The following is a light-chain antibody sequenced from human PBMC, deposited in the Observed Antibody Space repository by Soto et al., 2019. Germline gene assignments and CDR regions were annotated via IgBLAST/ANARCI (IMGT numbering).Light chain of an antibody. V-gene: IGLV2-14*01. CDR2: EVS. Sequence: QSALTQPASVSGSPGQSITISCTGTSSDVGGYNYVSWYQKHPGKAPKLMIYEVSSRPSGVSNRFSGSKSGNTASLTISGLRADDEADYYCISYTSSSTPWVFGGGTQLTVL. CDR3: ISYTSSSTPWV. J-gene: IGLJ2*01. CDR1: SSDVGGYNY.